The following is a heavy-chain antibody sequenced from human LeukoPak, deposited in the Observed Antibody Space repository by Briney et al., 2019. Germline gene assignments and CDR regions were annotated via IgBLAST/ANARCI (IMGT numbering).Heavy chain of an antibody. CDR3: ARYYYDSSGYYSFDP. D-gene: IGHD3-22*01. V-gene: IGHV4-34*01. CDR2: INHSGST. CDR1: GGSFSGYY. Sequence: PSETLSLTCAVYGGSFSGYYWSWIRQPPGKGLEWIGEINHSGSTNYNPSLKSRVTISVDTSKNQFSLKLSSVTAADTAVYYCARYYYDSSGYYSFDPWGQGTLVTVSS. J-gene: IGHJ5*02.